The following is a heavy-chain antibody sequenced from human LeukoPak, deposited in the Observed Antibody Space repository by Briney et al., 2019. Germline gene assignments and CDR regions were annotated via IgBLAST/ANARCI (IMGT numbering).Heavy chain of an antibody. V-gene: IGHV3-48*03. CDR1: GFTFSSYE. CDR2: ISSSGSTI. Sequence: AGCLRLSCAASGFTFSSYEMNWVRQAPGKALEWVSYISSSGSTINYADSVKGRFTISRDNAKNSLYLQMNSLRAEDTAVYYCARGSSGGLTDYWGQGTLVTVSS. CDR3: ARGSSGGLTDY. J-gene: IGHJ4*02. D-gene: IGHD4/OR15-4a*01.